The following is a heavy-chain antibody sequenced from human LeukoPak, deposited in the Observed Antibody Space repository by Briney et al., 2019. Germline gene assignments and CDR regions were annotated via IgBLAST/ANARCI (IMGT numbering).Heavy chain of an antibody. CDR1: GGSFSSGGYY. CDR2: IYYSGST. J-gene: IGHJ4*02. V-gene: IGHV4-31*03. CDR3: ARVSGDYGDYGDPMLGWGFPYYFDY. D-gene: IGHD4-17*01. Sequence: SETLSLTCTVPGGSFSSGGYYWSRIRLHPGKGLEWIGYIYYSGSTYYNPSLKSRVTISVDTSKNQFSLKLSSVTAADTAVYYCARVSGDYGDYGDPMLGWGFPYYFDYWGQGTLVTVSS.